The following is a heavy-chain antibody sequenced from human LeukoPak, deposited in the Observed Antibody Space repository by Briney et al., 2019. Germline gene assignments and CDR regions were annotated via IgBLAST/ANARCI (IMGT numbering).Heavy chain of an antibody. V-gene: IGHV1-8*03. D-gene: IGHD3-3*01. J-gene: IGHJ4*02. CDR2: MNPNSGNT. Sequence: ASVKVSCKASGYTFTSYDINWVRQATGQGLEWVGWMNPNSGNTGYAQKFQGRVTITRNTSISTAYMELSSLRSEDTAVYYCARTYDFWSGYYPFDYWGQGTLVTVSS. CDR3: ARTYDFWSGYYPFDY. CDR1: GYTFTSYD.